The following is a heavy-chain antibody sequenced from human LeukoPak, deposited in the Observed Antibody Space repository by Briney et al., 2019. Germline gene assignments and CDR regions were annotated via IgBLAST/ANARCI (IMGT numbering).Heavy chain of an antibody. CDR3: ARAPGWGIVVVKNAFDI. J-gene: IGHJ3*02. Sequence: TSETLSLTCAVYGGSFSGYYWSWIRQTPGKGLEWIGEINHSGSTNYNPSLKSRVTISVDTSKNQFSLKLSSVTAADTAVYYCARAPGWGIVVVKNAFDIWGQGTMVTVSS. V-gene: IGHV4-34*01. D-gene: IGHD3-22*01. CDR2: INHSGST. CDR1: GGSFSGYY.